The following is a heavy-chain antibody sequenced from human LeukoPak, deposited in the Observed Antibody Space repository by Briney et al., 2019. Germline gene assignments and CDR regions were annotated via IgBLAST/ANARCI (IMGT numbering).Heavy chain of an antibody. Sequence: PGGSLRLSCAASGFTFSNAWMSWVRQAPGKGLEWVAFIRYDGSNKYYADSVKGRFTISRDNSKNTLYLQMNSLRAEDTAVYYCAKDGLVGWRTGTPNPYFDYWGQGTLVTVSS. CDR3: AKDGLVGWRTGTPNPYFDY. D-gene: IGHD1-1*01. CDR2: IRYDGSNK. V-gene: IGHV3-30*02. J-gene: IGHJ4*02. CDR1: GFTFSNAW.